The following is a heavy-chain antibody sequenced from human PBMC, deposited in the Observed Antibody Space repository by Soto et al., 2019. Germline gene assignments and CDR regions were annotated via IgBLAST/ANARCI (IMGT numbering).Heavy chain of an antibody. Sequence: SETLSLTCTVSGGSISIGDYYWSWLRQPPGKGLEWIGYIYYSGSTYYNPSLKSRVTISVDTSKNKFSLKLCSVTAADTAVYYCARVSYSYDSSGYYYVAFDIWGQGTMVTVSS. CDR1: GGSISIGDYY. CDR3: ARVSYSYDSSGYYYVAFDI. V-gene: IGHV4-30-4*01. CDR2: IYYSGST. D-gene: IGHD3-22*01. J-gene: IGHJ3*02.